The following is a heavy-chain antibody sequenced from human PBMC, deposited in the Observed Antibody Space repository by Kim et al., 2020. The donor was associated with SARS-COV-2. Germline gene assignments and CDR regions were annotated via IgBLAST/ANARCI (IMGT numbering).Heavy chain of an antibody. V-gene: IGHV6-1*01. Sequence: SQTLSLTCAISGYSVSSNSAAWNWIRQSPSRGLEWLGRTYYRSKWYNDYAVSVKSRITINPDTSKNQFSLQLNSVTPGDTAVYYCALLRYFDPSTYYYYGMDVWGQGTTVTVSS. CDR2: TYYRSKWYN. J-gene: IGHJ6*02. CDR1: GYSVSSNSAA. CDR3: ALLRYFDPSTYYYYGMDV. D-gene: IGHD3-9*01.